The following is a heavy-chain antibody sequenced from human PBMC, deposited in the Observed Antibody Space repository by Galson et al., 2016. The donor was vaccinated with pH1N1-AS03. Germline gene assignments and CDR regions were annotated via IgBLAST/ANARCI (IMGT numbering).Heavy chain of an antibody. CDR1: GGSISDYY. D-gene: IGHD2-2*01. J-gene: IGHJ5*02. V-gene: IGHV4-59*12. CDR2: IHHSGTT. Sequence: SETLSLTCAVSGGSISDYYLSWIRQPPGKGLEWIGHIHHSGTTNYNPSLKSRVTISVDTSKKQFSLKMTSVTAADTAVYYCARLDGRAGYEHHLWFDPWGQGTLVTVSS. CDR3: ARLDGRAGYEHHLWFDP.